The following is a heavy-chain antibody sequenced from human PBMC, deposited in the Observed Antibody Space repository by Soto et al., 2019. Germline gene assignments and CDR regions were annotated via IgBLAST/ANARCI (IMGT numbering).Heavy chain of an antibody. CDR3: ARAIVVTIGGMDV. V-gene: IGHV4-30-4*01. D-gene: IGHD5-12*01. J-gene: IGHJ6*02. CDR1: GGSISSADYY. Sequence: SETLSLTCTVSGGSISSADYYWSWVRQPPGKGLEWIGYIYYSGSTFFNPSPKSRVTISKDTSRNQFSLRLNSVTAADTAVYYCARAIVVTIGGMDVWGQGTTVTVSS. CDR2: IYYSGST.